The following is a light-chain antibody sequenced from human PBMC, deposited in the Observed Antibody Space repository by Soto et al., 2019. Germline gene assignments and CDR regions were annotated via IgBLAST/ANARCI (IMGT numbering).Light chain of an antibody. Sequence: IVLTQSPGTLSLSPGERATLSCRASQSVSSSYLAWYQQKPGQAPRLLIYGASSRATGIPDRFSGCGSGTDFTLTISRLEPEDFAVYYCQQYGSSGYTFGQGTKLEIK. J-gene: IGKJ2*01. CDR3: QQYGSSGYT. V-gene: IGKV3-20*01. CDR2: GAS. CDR1: QSVSSSY.